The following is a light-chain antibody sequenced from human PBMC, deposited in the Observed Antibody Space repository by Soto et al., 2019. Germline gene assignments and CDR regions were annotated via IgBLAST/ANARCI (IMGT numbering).Light chain of an antibody. J-gene: IGKJ1*01. CDR1: QGISNY. CDR3: QRYNSAPWA. Sequence: DIQMTQSPSSLSASVGDRVTITCRASQGISNYLAWYQQKPGKVPKLLIYAASTFQSGVPSRFSGSGSGTDFTLTSSSLQPEDVATHYCQRYNSAPWAFGQGTKVEIK. V-gene: IGKV1-27*01. CDR2: AAS.